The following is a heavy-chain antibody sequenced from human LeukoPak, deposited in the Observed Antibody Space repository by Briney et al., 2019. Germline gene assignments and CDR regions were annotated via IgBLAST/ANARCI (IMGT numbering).Heavy chain of an antibody. Sequence: SETLSLTCNVSGGSISSYYWSWIRQPAGKGLEWIGRINTSGTSNYNPSLRSRVTMSVDTSKNQFSLNLTSVTAADTAVYYCARVPRGSGSYRGCFDPWGQGTLVTVSS. J-gene: IGHJ5*02. CDR2: INTSGTS. V-gene: IGHV4-4*07. D-gene: IGHD3-10*01. CDR1: GGSISSYY. CDR3: ARVPRGSGSYRGCFDP.